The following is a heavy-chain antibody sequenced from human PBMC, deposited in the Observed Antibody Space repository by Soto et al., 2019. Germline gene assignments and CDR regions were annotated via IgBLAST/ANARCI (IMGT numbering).Heavy chain of an antibody. Sequence: GGSLRLSCAASGFTFSSYGMHWVRQAPGKGLEWVSRLSSDGFGAAYADSVKGRFFISRDIARNTLFPQMNSLRADDTAVYYCARDLGGPDYWGRGTSVTVSS. CDR1: GFTFSSYG. D-gene: IGHD3-16*01. CDR3: ARDLGGPDY. V-gene: IGHV3-74*03. CDR2: LSSDGFGA. J-gene: IGHJ4*02.